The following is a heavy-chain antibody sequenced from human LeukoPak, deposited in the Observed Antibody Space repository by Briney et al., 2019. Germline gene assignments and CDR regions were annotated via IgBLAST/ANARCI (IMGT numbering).Heavy chain of an antibody. D-gene: IGHD2-15*01. Sequence: RRSLRLSPAASRFTPSSYSTKCVRPAPGKGLEWVSSIRSISRYIYSTDSAKGRFTISRDNAKNSLYLQKNSLRAEDTAVYYCARDGVAAGGYWYFDLWGRGTLVTVSS. CDR2: IRSISRYI. V-gene: IGHV3-21*01. J-gene: IGHJ2*01. CDR3: ARDGVAAGGYWYFDL. CDR1: RFTPSSYS.